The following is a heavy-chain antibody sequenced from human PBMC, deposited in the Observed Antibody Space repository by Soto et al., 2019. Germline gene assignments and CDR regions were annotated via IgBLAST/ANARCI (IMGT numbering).Heavy chain of an antibody. V-gene: IGHV3-30*03. D-gene: IGHD4-17*01. CDR3: ARGPYGGYGMDV. CDR1: GFTFSNYG. J-gene: IGHJ6*02. CDR2: ISYDGNNK. Sequence: GGSLRLSCAASGFTFSNYGMHWVRQAPGKGLEWVAVISYDGNNKYYADSVKGRFTISRDNSRNTLYLQMNSLRAEDTAVYYRARGPYGGYGMDVWGQGTTVTVSS.